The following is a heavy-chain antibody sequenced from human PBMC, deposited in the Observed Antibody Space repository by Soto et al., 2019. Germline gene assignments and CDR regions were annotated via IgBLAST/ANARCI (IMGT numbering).Heavy chain of an antibody. Sequence: QVQLVESGGGVVQPGRSLRLSCAASGFTFSSYAMHWVRQAPGKGLEWVAVISYDGSHKYYADSVKGRFTISRDNSKNTLYLQMNSLRAEDTAVYYCAREGGGRGAFDIWGQGTMVTVSS. V-gene: IGHV3-30-3*01. CDR3: AREGGGRGAFDI. D-gene: IGHD3-16*01. CDR1: GFTFSSYA. CDR2: ISYDGSHK. J-gene: IGHJ3*02.